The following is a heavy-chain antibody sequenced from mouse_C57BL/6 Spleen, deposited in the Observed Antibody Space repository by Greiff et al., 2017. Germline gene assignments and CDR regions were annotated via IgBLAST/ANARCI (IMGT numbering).Heavy chain of an antibody. V-gene: IGHV1-69*01. D-gene: IGHD2-1*01. J-gene: IGHJ2*01. CDR2: IDPSDSYT. CDR3: ARWDYGNYVGYFDY. CDR1: GYTFTSYW. Sequence: QVQLQQPGAELVMPGASVKLSCKASGYTFTSYWMHWVKQRPGQGLEWIGEIDPSDSYTNYNQKFKGKSTLTVDKSSSTAYMQLSSLTSEDSAVYYCARWDYGNYVGYFDYWGQGTTLTVSS.